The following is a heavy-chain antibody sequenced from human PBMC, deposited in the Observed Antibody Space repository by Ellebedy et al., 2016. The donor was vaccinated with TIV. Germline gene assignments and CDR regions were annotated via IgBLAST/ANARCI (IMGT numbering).Heavy chain of an antibody. Sequence: AASVKVSCKPSGYTSSGYGITWVRQAPGQGLEWMGWISGYNGNTHYGQNIQDRVTMTTDTSTGTAYLELRSLRSDDTAVYYCASGRGLRSPLDYWGQGTLVTVSS. D-gene: IGHD5-12*01. V-gene: IGHV1-18*01. CDR3: ASGRGLRSPLDY. CDR1: GYTSSGYG. J-gene: IGHJ4*02. CDR2: ISGYNGNT.